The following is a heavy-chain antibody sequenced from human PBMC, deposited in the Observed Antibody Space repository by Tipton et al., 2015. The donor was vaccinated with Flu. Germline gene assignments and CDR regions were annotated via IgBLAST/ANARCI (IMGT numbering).Heavy chain of an antibody. J-gene: IGHJ4*02. CDR3: ARHTGDSVRGVVDY. CDR2: IFTTGST. Sequence: TLSLTCSVPGASLSSGYSYWSWVRQPAGKGLEWIGRIFTTGSTNYNPSLKSRVTISVDTSKNQFSLTLSSVTAADTAVYYCARHTGDSVRGVVDYWGQGTLVTVSS. D-gene: IGHD3-10*02. CDR1: GASLSSGYSY. V-gene: IGHV4-61*02.